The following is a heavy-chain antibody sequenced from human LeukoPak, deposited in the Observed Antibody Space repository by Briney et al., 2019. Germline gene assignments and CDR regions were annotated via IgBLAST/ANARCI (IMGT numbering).Heavy chain of an antibody. CDR3: TTALIGSTSDWRDY. J-gene: IGHJ4*02. CDR2: IKSKIDGGTA. CDR1: GFTFSNAW. Sequence: GGSLRLSCAASGFTFSNAWVSWVRQAPGKGLEWVGRIKSKIDGGTADYAAPVKGRFTISRDDSKNTLSLQMNSLQTEDTAVYYCTTALIGSTSDWRDYWGQGTLVTVSS. D-gene: IGHD6-19*01. V-gene: IGHV3-15*01.